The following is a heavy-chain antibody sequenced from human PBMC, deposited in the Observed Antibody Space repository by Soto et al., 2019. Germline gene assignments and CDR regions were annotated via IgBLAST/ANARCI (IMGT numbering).Heavy chain of an antibody. Sequence: QVQLVESGGGVVQPGRSLRLSCAASGFTFSSYGMHWVRQAPGKGLEWVAVIWYDGSNTYYADSVKGRFTISRDNSKNTLYLQMNSLRAEDTAVYYCARALGVYCGGDCALDYWGQGTLVTVSS. J-gene: IGHJ4*02. V-gene: IGHV3-33*01. D-gene: IGHD2-21*02. CDR2: IWYDGSNT. CDR1: GFTFSSYG. CDR3: ARALGVYCGGDCALDY.